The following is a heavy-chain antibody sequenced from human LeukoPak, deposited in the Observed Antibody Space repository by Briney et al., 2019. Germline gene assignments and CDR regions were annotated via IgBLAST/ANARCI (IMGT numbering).Heavy chain of an antibody. CDR2: IRHERNDK. D-gene: IGHD6-13*01. CDR3: AREAAAGTFYYYYYMDV. Sequence: GGSLRLSCAASGITFSSHGMHWVRQAPDKGLEWVAFIRHERNDKYYTDSVKGRFTISRDNSKNTLYLWMDNLRAGDTAVYYCAREAAAGTFYYYYYMDVWGKGTTVTVSS. CDR1: GITFSSHG. J-gene: IGHJ6*03. V-gene: IGHV3-30*02.